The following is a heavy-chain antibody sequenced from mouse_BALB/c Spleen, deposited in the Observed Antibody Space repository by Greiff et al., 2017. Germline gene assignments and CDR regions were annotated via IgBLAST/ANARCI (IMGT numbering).Heavy chain of an antibody. CDR3: ATMITAY. D-gene: IGHD2-4*01. CDR1: GFTFSSFG. Sequence: EVQRVESGGGLVQPGGSRKLSCAASGFTFSSFGMHWVRQAPEKGLEWVAYISSGSSTIYYADTVKGRFTISRDNPKNTLFLQMTSLRSEDTAMYYCATMITAYWGQGTLVTVSA. J-gene: IGHJ3*01. CDR2: ISSGSSTI. V-gene: IGHV5-17*02.